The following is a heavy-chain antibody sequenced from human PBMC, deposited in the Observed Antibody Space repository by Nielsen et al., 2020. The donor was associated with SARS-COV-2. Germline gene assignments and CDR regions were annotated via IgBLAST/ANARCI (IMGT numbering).Heavy chain of an antibody. D-gene: IGHD4-17*01. V-gene: IGHV3-48*03. Sequence: RGSLRLSCAVSGFTFSSYDFNWVRQAPGKGLEWISYISRSGATKFYADSVKGRFTISRDTARKSIYLQLNNLRADDTAVYYCARPSPNDYVYFDVWGQGTLVTVSS. CDR1: GFTFSSYD. CDR2: ISRSGATK. CDR3: ARPSPNDYVYFDV. J-gene: IGHJ4*02.